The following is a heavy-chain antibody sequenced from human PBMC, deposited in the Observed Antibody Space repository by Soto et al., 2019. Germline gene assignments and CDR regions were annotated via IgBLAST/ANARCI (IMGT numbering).Heavy chain of an antibody. Sequence: PSETLSLTCAVSGGSISSGGYSWSWIRQPPGKGLEWIGYIYHSGSTYYNPSLKSRVTISRDNSKNTVYLQMTTLRSDDTAVYYCARGVGSGTYYNQYNWFDPWGQGTLVTVSS. V-gene: IGHV4-30-2*01. CDR3: ARGVGSGTYYNQYNWFDP. D-gene: IGHD3-10*01. CDR2: IYHSGST. J-gene: IGHJ5*02. CDR1: GGSISSGGYS.